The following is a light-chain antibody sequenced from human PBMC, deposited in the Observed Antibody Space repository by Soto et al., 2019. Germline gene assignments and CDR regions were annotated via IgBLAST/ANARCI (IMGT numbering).Light chain of an antibody. J-gene: IGKJ1*01. CDR1: QRLLYSSNNKNY. CDR3: QQYYSTPQA. V-gene: IGKV4-1*01. Sequence: DIVMTQSPDSLAVSLGERATINCKSSQRLLYSSNNKNYLAWYQQKPGQPPKLLIYWASTRESGVPDRFSGSGSGTDFTLTISSLQAEDVAVYYCQQYYSTPQAFGQGTKVDIK. CDR2: WAS.